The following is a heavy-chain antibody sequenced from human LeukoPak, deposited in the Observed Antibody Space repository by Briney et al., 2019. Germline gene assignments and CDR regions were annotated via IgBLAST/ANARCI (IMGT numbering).Heavy chain of an antibody. V-gene: IGHV1-69*04. J-gene: IGHJ5*02. CDR2: IIPILGIA. CDR1: GGAFSSYA. Sequence: SVKVSCKASGGAFSSYAISWVRQAPGQGLEWMGRIIPILGIANYAQKFQGRVTITADKSTSTAYMELSSLRSEDTAVYYCARALGYCSGGSCSWGQGTLVTVSS. D-gene: IGHD2-15*01. CDR3: ARALGYCSGGSCS.